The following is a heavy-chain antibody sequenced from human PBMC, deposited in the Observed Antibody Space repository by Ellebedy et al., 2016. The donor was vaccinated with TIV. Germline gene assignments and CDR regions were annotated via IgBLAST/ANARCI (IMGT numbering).Heavy chain of an antibody. CDR2: IYYSGST. Sequence: MPGGSLRLSGTVSGGSISSYYWSWIRQPPGKGLDWIGYIYYSGSTNYTPSIKSLVTISVDTSTNKFSLKLSSVTAADTAVYYCARQSAAAGPMIFDYWGQGTLVTVSS. J-gene: IGHJ4*02. CDR1: GGSISSYY. V-gene: IGHV4-59*08. D-gene: IGHD6-13*01. CDR3: ARQSAAAGPMIFDY.